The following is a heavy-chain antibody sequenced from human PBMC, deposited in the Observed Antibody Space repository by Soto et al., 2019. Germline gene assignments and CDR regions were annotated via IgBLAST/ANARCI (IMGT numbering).Heavy chain of an antibody. D-gene: IGHD3-3*01. V-gene: IGHV1-69*12. CDR1: GGTFSSYA. Sequence: QVQLVQSGAEVKKPGSSVKVSCKASGGTFSSYAISWVRQAPGQGLEWMGGIIPIFGTANYAQKFQGRVTITADESTSTAYMELSSLRSEDTAVSYCAVTTTIFGVVISFDPWGQGTLVTVSS. CDR2: IIPIFGTA. CDR3: AVTTTIFGVVISFDP. J-gene: IGHJ5*02.